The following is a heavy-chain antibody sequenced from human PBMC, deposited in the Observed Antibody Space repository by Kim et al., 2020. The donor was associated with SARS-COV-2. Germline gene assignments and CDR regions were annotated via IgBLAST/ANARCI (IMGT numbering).Heavy chain of an antibody. V-gene: IGHV1-8*01. D-gene: IGHD3-22*01. J-gene: IGHJ4*02. CDR3: ARGGMIVVVFPPDY. Sequence: AQKFQGRVTMTRNTSISTAYMELSSLRSEDTAVYYCARGGMIVVVFPPDYWGQGTLVTVSS.